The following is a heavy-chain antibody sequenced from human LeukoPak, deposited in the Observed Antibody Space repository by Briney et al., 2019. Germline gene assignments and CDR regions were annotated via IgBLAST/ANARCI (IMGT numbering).Heavy chain of an antibody. Sequence: GGSLTLSCAASGFTFSSYAMSWLRQAPGKGLEWVSAISGCGGSRYYADSVKGRFSIFRDNSKNTLYLQMNRLRAEDTAVYYGAKNDYGGSCYFDYWGQGTLVTVSS. CDR2: ISGCGGSR. J-gene: IGHJ4*02. CDR3: AKNDYGGSCYFDY. V-gene: IGHV3-23*01. CDR1: GFTFSSYA. D-gene: IGHD4-23*01.